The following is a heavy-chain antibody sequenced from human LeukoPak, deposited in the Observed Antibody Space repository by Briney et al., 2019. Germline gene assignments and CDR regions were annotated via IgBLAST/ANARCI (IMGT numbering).Heavy chain of an antibody. CDR1: GYTLTELS. CDR3: ATESYSGSYLYAFDI. CDR2: FDPEDGET. D-gene: IGHD1-26*01. J-gene: IGHJ3*02. V-gene: IGHV1-24*01. Sequence: ASVKVSCKVSGYTLTELSMHWVRQAPGKGLEWMGGFDPEDGETIYAQKFQGRVTMTEDTSTDTAYMELSSLRSEDTAAYYCATESYSGSYLYAFDIWGQGTMLTVSS.